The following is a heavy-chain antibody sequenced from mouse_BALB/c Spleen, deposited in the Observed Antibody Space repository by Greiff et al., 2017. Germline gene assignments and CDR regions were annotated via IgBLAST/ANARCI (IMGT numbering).Heavy chain of an antibody. CDR3: ARGGSSYYWYFDV. J-gene: IGHJ1*01. CDR1: GFTFSDYY. Sequence: EVQLQESGGGLVKPGGSLKLSCAASGFTFSDYYMYWVRQTPEKRLEWVATISDGGSYTYYPDSVKGRFTISRDNAKNNLYLQMSSLKSEDTAMYYCARGGSSYYWYFDVWGAGTTVTVSS. CDR2: ISDGGSYT. D-gene: IGHD1-1*01. V-gene: IGHV5-4*02.